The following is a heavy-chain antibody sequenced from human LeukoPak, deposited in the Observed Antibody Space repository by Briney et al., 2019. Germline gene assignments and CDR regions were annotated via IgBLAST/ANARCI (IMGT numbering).Heavy chain of an antibody. CDR1: GYSISSGYY. Sequence: SETLSLTCSVSGYSISSGYYWGWIRQPPGKGLEWIASIYHGGNTYYNPSLESRVTISVDTSKNQLSLRLNSVTAADTAVYYCARSGTGWLDPWGQGTLVTVSS. V-gene: IGHV4-38-2*02. J-gene: IGHJ5*02. CDR2: IYHGGNT. D-gene: IGHD1-14*01. CDR3: ARSGTGWLDP.